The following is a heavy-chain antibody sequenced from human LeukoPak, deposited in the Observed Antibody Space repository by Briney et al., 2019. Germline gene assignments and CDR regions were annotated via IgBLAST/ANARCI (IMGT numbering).Heavy chain of an antibody. Sequence: PSETLSLTCAVSGGSISSSNWWSWVRQPPGKGLEWIGEIYHSGSTNYNPSLKSRVTISVDKSKNQFSLKLSSVTAADTAVYYCARGCSGGSCYSFDYWGQGTLVTVSS. CDR3: ARGCSGGSCYSFDY. J-gene: IGHJ4*02. CDR2: IYHSGST. CDR1: GGSISSSNW. D-gene: IGHD2-15*01. V-gene: IGHV4-4*02.